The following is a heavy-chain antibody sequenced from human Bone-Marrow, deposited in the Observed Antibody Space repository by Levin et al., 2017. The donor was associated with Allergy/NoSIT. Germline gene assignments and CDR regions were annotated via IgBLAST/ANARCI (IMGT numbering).Heavy chain of an antibody. Sequence: GGSLRLSCAASGFDLSDHYMDWVRQTPGKGLEWVGRTRNKANSYNTEYAASFKGRFYISRDELKMLLYLQLNSLKTDDTAVYYCERVARQADYYEPGVWGQGTTVAVAS. J-gene: IGHJ6*02. CDR3: ERVARQADYYEPGV. CDR2: TRNKANSYNT. CDR1: GFDLSDHY. V-gene: IGHV3-72*01.